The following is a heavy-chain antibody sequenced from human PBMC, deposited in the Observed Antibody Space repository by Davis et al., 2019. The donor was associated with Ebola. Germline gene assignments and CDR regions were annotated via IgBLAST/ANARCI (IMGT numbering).Heavy chain of an antibody. CDR1: GGSFSGYY. CDR3: ARLRSSSFNAFDI. CDR2: IYYSGST. D-gene: IGHD6-6*01. Sequence: GSLRLSCAVYGGSFSGYYWSWIRQPPGKGLEWIGYIYYSGSTNYNPSLKSRVTISVDTSKNQFSLKLSSVTAADTAVYYCARLRSSSFNAFDIWGQGTMVTASS. V-gene: IGHV4-59*08. J-gene: IGHJ3*02.